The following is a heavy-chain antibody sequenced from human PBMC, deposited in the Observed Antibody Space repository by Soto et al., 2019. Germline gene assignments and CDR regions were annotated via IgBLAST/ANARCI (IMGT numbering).Heavy chain of an antibody. CDR2: ISGGGRNT. Sequence: GGSLLLSCATSGFIFSSNGLSCVRQALGTALAWVSGISGGGRNTYYAASVTGRFTISRDNTKNTLFLQMNSLRAEDTAVYYCAKNGLSSSPSAIDSWGQGT. CDR3: AKNGLSSSPSAIDS. D-gene: IGHD6-6*01. CDR1: GFIFSSNG. V-gene: IGHV3-23*01. J-gene: IGHJ4*02.